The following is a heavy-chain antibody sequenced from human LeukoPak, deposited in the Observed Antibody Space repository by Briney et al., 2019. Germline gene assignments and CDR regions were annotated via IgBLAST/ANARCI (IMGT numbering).Heavy chain of an antibody. J-gene: IGHJ4*02. CDR2: ISAYNGNT. CDR1: GYTFTSYG. D-gene: IGHD3-9*01. CDR3: ARDRRLLRYFDWLLDNFDY. Sequence: ASVKVSCKASGYTFTSYGISWVRQAPGQGLERMGWISAYNGNTNYAQKLQGRVTMTTDTSTSTAYMELRSLRSDDTAVYYCARDRRLLRYFDWLLDNFDYWGQGTLVTVSS. V-gene: IGHV1-18*04.